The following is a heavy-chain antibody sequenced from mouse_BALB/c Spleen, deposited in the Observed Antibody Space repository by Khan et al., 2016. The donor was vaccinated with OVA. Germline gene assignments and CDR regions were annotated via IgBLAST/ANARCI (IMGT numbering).Heavy chain of an antibody. V-gene: IGHV5-6*01. D-gene: IGHD4-1*01. CDR2: ISSGGDYT. Sequence: EVELVESGGDLVKPRGSLKLSCAASGFTFSSYSMSWVRQTPDKRLEWVATISSGGDYTYYPDSVTGRFTISRDNAKNTLYLQMSSLKSEDTAMYYCASHLTGSFAYWGQGTLVTVSA. CDR3: ASHLTGSFAY. J-gene: IGHJ3*01. CDR1: GFTFSSYS.